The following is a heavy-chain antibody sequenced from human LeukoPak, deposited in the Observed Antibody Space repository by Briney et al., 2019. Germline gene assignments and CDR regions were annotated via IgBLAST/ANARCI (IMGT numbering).Heavy chain of an antibody. D-gene: IGHD5/OR15-5a*01. CDR3: AKGTSIVSTSAPLDY. J-gene: IGHJ4*02. V-gene: IGHV3-43D*03. CDR1: GFTFDDYA. Sequence: GGSLRLSCTASGFTFDDYAMHWVRQPPGKGLEWVSLISWNGGSTYYADSVKGRFTISRDNSINSLCLQMNSLGLEDTALYYCAKGTSIVSTSAPLDYWGQGTLVTVSS. CDR2: ISWNGGST.